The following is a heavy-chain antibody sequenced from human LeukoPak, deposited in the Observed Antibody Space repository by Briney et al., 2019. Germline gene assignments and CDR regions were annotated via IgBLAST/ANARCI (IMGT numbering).Heavy chain of an antibody. CDR2: INRSGST. CDR1: GGSLSYYY. D-gene: IGHD3-3*01. V-gene: IGHV4-34*01. J-gene: IGHJ4*02. Sequence: SETLSLTCAVYGGSLSYYYWSWIRQSPEKGLEWIGEINRSGSTNYNPSLKSRVSISVDTSKNQFSLKLSSVTAADTAVYYCARGGSGFWSGYLPIDYWGQGTLVTVSS. CDR3: ARGGSGFWSGYLPIDY.